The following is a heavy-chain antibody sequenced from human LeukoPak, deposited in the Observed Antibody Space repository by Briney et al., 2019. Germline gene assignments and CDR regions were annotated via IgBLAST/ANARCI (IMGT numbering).Heavy chain of an antibody. CDR2: MNPNSGIT. J-gene: IGHJ6*02. CDR3: ASRDIVVVPAVSSAYYYYGMDV. CDR1: GYTFTSYD. D-gene: IGHD2-2*01. V-gene: IGHV1-8*01. Sequence: GASVKVSCKASGYTFTSYDINWVRQATGQGLEWMGWMNPNSGITGYAQKFQGRVTMTRNTSISTAYMELSSLRSEDTAVYYCASRDIVVVPAVSSAYYYYGMDVWGQGTTVTVSS.